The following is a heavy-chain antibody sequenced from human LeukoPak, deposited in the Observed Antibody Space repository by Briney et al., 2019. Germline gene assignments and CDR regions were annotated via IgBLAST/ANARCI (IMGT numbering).Heavy chain of an antibody. CDR1: GYSISSGYY. V-gene: IGHV4-38-2*02. CDR3: ARLTDYGDAFDI. D-gene: IGHD4-17*01. CDR2: IYHSGST. J-gene: IGHJ3*02. Sequence: PSETLSLTCTVSGYSISSGYYWGWIRQPPGKGLEWIGSIYHSGSTNYNPSLKSRVTISVDTSKNQFSLKLSSVTAADTAVYYCARLTDYGDAFDIWGQGTMVTVSS.